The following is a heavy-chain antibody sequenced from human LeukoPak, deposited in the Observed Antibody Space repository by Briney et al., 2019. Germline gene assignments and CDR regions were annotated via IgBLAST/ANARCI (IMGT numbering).Heavy chain of an antibody. CDR2: ISSSSSTI. CDR1: GFTFASYS. Sequence: GGSLRLSCAASGFTFASYSMNWVRQAPGKGLEWVSYISSSSSTIYYADSVKGRFTISRDNAKNSLYLQMNSLRAEDTAVYYCAGDILTGYSFDYWGQGILVTVSS. D-gene: IGHD3-9*01. CDR3: AGDILTGYSFDY. V-gene: IGHV3-48*04. J-gene: IGHJ4*02.